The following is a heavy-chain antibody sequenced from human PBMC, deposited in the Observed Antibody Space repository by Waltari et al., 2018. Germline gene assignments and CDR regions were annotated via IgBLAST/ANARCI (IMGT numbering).Heavy chain of an antibody. CDR3: ATQSWSNFEY. CDR1: EFTFAYYW. CDR2: IKEDGSVK. V-gene: IGHV3-7*01. J-gene: IGHJ4*02. Sequence: EVQLVESGGGLVQPGGSLRLSCAASEFTFAYYWVTWVRQAPGKGLEWVANIKEDGSVKYYVYSVKGRFTISRDNSKNSLYLQMSSLRVEDTAVYYCATQSWSNFEYWGQGTLVTVSS. D-gene: IGHD3-3*01.